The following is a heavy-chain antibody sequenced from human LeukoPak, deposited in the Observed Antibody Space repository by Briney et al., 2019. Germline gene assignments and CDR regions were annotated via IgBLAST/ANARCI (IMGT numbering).Heavy chain of an antibody. Sequence: GASVKVSCKASSYIFTTYGIGWVRQAPGQGLEWMGWMNTYNGNTNYAQKLQGRVTMTTDTSTSTAYMDLRSLRSDDTAVYYCARQAGGYSSGWYQFHFDYWGQGTLVTVSS. CDR1: SYIFTTYG. D-gene: IGHD6-19*01. CDR3: ARQAGGYSSGWYQFHFDY. J-gene: IGHJ4*02. CDR2: MNTYNGNT. V-gene: IGHV1-18*04.